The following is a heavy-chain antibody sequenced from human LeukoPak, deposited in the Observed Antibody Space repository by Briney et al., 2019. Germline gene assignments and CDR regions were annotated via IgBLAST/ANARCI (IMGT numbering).Heavy chain of an antibody. CDR2: ISPGGGTT. Sequence: GGSLRLSCAASGVTVSSNYMSWVRQLRGGGLEWVSTISPGGGTTYYAESMKGRFTISRDNSKSTLYLEMNSLRAEDTAVYYCTKSRSGSSNWALQVFDNWGQGALVTVSS. CDR3: TKSRSGSSNWALQVFDN. D-gene: IGHD4-11*01. J-gene: IGHJ4*02. V-gene: IGHV3-23*01. CDR1: GVTVSSNY.